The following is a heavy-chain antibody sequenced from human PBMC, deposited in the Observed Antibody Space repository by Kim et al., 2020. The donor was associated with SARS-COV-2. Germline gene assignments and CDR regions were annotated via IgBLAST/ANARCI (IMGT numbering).Heavy chain of an antibody. CDR2: MRSKANNYAT. J-gene: IGHJ4*02. Sequence: GGSLRLSCAASEYTLSGSAMHWVRQASGKGLEWVGRMRSKANNYATAYAASVKGRFIISRDDSKNTAYLQMNSLKTEDTAVYYCTILAARPPDYWGQGTLVTVSS. CDR1: EYTLSGSA. D-gene: IGHD6-6*01. CDR3: TILAARPPDY. V-gene: IGHV3-73*01.